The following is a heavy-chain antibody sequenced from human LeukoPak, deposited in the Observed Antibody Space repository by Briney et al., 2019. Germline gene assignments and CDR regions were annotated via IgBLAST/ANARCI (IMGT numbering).Heavy chain of an antibody. V-gene: IGHV4-59*08. CDR2: IYYRGST. CDR3: ARRRDYSDY. CDR1: GGSISSYY. J-gene: IGHJ4*02. Sequence: PSETLSLTCTVSGGSISSYYWSWIRQPPGKGLGWIGYIYYRGSTNYNPSLKSRVTLSVETSKNQVSLKLSSVTAADTAVYYCARRRDYSDYWGQGTLVTVSS.